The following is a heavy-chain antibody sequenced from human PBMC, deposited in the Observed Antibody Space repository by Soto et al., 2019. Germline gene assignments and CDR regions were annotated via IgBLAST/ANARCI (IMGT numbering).Heavy chain of an antibody. CDR1: GFTPTTTP. CDR2: ISGTASRT. D-gene: IGHD3-9*01. CDR3: ARMLKGGTFDWIQIDY. J-gene: IGHJ4*02. V-gene: IGHV3-23*01. Sequence: GGSLRLSCAGSGFTPTTTPLSWVRQPPGKGLEWVTTISGTASRTYYVDSVKGRFFISRDNSKNTVTLQMNNLTLDDTGTYYCARMLKGGTFDWIQIDYWGQGTLVTVSS.